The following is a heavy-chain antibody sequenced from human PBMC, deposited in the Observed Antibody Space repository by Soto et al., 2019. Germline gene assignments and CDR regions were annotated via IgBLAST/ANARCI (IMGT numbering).Heavy chain of an antibody. CDR2: ISGYNGNT. CDR3: ARDEGYKWHDRGWFDP. Sequence: QVQLVQSGAEVKKPGASVKVSCKSSGYTFTSYGISWVRQAPGQGLEWMGWISGYNGNTNYAQKLTGRVSTTTDTATSTAYMELRSLRSDSTAVYYCARDEGYKWHDRGWFDPWGQGTLVTVSS. CDR1: GYTFTSYG. V-gene: IGHV1-18*01. D-gene: IGHD1-1*01. J-gene: IGHJ5*02.